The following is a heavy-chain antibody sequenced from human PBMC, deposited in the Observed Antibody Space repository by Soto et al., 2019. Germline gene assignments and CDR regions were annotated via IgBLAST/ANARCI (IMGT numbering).Heavy chain of an antibody. CDR3: ITEGIAYERWYYMGMDV. CDR1: GLTFSNVY. Sequence: EVQLVESGGRLEKPGGSLRLSCAVSGLTFSNVYMAWVRQAPGKGLEWIGRIRDDGSTDYTAPVKGRFIISRDNSKNTVYLHMNSLQTDYTARYYCITEGIAYERWYYMGMDVWGQGTTVTVSS. J-gene: IGHJ6*02. D-gene: IGHD3-10*01. V-gene: IGHV3-15*01. CDR2: IRDDGST.